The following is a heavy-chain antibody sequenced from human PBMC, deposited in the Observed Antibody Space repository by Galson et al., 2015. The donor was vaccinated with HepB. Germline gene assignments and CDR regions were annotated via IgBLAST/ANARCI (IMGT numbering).Heavy chain of an antibody. CDR3: ARGHYGGNPDY. CDR1: GFTFSSYE. CDR2: ISSSGSTI. D-gene: IGHD4-23*01. J-gene: IGHJ4*02. Sequence: SLRLSCAASGFTFSSYEMNWVRQAPGKGLEWVSYISSSGSTIYYADSVKGRFTISRDNAKNSLYLQMNSLRAEDTAVYYCARGHYGGNPDYWGQGTLVTVSS. V-gene: IGHV3-48*03.